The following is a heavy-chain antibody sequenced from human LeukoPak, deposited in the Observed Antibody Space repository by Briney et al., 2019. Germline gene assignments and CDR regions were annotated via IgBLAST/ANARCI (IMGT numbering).Heavy chain of an antibody. CDR3: ARDEYYYDSSGYYP. V-gene: IGHV1-18*01. CDR2: ISAYNGNT. D-gene: IGHD3-22*01. J-gene: IGHJ5*02. Sequence: ASVKVSCKASGYTFTSYGISWVRQAPGQGLEWMGWISAYNGNTNYAQKLQGRVTMTTDTSTSTAYMELRSLRSDDTAVYYCARDEYYYDSSGYYPWGQGTLVTVSS. CDR1: GYTFTSYG.